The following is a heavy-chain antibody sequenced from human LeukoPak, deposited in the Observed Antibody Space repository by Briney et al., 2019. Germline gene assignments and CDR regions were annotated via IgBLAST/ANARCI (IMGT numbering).Heavy chain of an antibody. Sequence: QPGGSLRLSCAASGFKFSSFAMNWVRQAPGKGLEWVSSISGSASSIYYADSVKGRFTVSRDSSKNTLFLQMNSLTAEDTAIYYCAKCDNYYDSSGQGGVDYWGQGTLVTVSS. J-gene: IGHJ4*02. CDR2: ISGSASSI. D-gene: IGHD3-22*01. V-gene: IGHV3-23*01. CDR1: GFKFSSFA. CDR3: AKCDNYYDSSGQGGVDY.